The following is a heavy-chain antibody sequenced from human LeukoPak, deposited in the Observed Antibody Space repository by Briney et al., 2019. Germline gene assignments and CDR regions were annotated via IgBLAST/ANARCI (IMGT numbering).Heavy chain of an antibody. Sequence: SETLSLTCTVSSGSISSYYWSWIRQPPGKGLEWIGYIYYSGSTNYNPSLKSRVTISVDTSKNQFSLKLSSVTAADTAVYYCARDSWIQVWTQIDYWGQGTLVTVSS. V-gene: IGHV4-59*01. J-gene: IGHJ4*02. CDR1: SGSISSYY. D-gene: IGHD5-18*01. CDR2: IYYSGST. CDR3: ARDSWIQVWTQIDY.